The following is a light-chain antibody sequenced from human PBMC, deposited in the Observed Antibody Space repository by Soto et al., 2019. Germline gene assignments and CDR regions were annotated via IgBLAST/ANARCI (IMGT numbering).Light chain of an antibody. CDR2: DVS. CDR1: SSDFGGYNY. Sequence: QSVLTQPASVSGSPGHSITISCTGTSSDFGGYNYVSWYQQHPGKAPKLMIYDVSNRPSGVSNRFSGSKSGNTASLTISGLQAEDEADYYCSSYTSSSTVYVFGTGTKVTVL. J-gene: IGLJ1*01. V-gene: IGLV2-14*01. CDR3: SSYTSSSTVYV.